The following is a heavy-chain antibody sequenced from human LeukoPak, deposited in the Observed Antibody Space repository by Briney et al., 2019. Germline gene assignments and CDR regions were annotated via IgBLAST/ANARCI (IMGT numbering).Heavy chain of an antibody. V-gene: IGHV1-69*04. CDR1: GGTFSSYA. D-gene: IGHD3-22*01. CDR2: IIPIGSLA. J-gene: IGHJ4*02. CDR3: ARYNGAKRGNYYDSSGYPYYFDY. Sequence: SVKVSCKASGGTFSSYAISWVRQAPGQGLEWMGRIIPIGSLANYAQKFQGRVTITADKSTSTAYMELSSLRSEDTAVYYCARYNGAKRGNYYDSSGYPYYFDYWGQGTLVTVSS.